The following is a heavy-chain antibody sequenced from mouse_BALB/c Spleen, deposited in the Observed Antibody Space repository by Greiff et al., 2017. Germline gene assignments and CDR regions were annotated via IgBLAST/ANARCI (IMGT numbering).Heavy chain of an antibody. V-gene: IGHV1-7*01. CDR2: INPSTGYT. CDR3: ARRPVITTAWFAY. CDR1: GYTFTSYW. Sequence: QVHVKQSGAELAKPGASVKMSCKASGYTFTSYWMHWVKQRPGQGLEWIGYINPSTGYTEYNQKFKDKATLTADKSSSTAYMQLSSLTSEDSAVYYCARRPVITTAWFAYWGQGTLVTVSA. D-gene: IGHD2-4*01. J-gene: IGHJ3*01.